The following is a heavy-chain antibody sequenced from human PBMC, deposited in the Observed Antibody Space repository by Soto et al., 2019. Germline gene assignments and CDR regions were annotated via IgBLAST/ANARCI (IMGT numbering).Heavy chain of an antibody. CDR2: IYPGDSDT. D-gene: IGHD3-22*01. CDR3: ARHGEYYYDSSGPCDY. Sequence: PGESLKISCKGSGYSFTSYWIGWVRQMPGKGLEWMGIIYPGDSDTRYSPSFQGQVTISADKSISTAYLQWSSLKASDTAMYYCARHGEYYYDSSGPCDYWGQGTLVTVS. J-gene: IGHJ4*02. V-gene: IGHV5-51*01. CDR1: GYSFTSYW.